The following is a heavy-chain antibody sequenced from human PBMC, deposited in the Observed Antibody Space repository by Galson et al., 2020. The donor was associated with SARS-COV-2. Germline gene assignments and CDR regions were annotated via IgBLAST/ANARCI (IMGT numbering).Heavy chain of an antibody. CDR3: ARVDGAQLALGWFDP. Sequence: SETLSLTCTVSGGSISSGDYYWSWIRQPPGKGLEWIGYIYYSGSTYYNPSLKSRVTISVDTSKNQFSLKLSSVTAADTAVYYCARVDGAQLALGWFDPWGQGTLVTVSS. J-gene: IGHJ5*02. CDR1: GGSISSGDYY. CDR2: IYYSGST. V-gene: IGHV4-30-4*01. D-gene: IGHD6-13*01.